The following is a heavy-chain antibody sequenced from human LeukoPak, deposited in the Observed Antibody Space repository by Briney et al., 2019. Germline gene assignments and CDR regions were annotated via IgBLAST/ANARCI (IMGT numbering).Heavy chain of an antibody. Sequence: PGGSLRLSCAASGFTFSSYAMHWVRQAPGKGLEYVSAISSDGGSTYYANSVKGRFTISRDNSKNTLCLQMGSLRAEDMAVYYCARQYSGYDRRLDYWGQGTLVTVSS. CDR2: ISSDGGST. D-gene: IGHD5-12*01. V-gene: IGHV3-64*01. CDR1: GFTFSSYA. CDR3: ARQYSGYDRRLDY. J-gene: IGHJ4*02.